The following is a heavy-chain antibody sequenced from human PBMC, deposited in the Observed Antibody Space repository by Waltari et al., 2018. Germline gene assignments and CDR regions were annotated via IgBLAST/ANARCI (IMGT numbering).Heavy chain of an antibody. D-gene: IGHD3-22*01. Sequence: QLQFQESGPGLAKPSTTLSLNCTVSGGCISSSNYYWGSIRQPAGKGLEWIGSIYYSRTTSYNPSRKSRVTISVDTSKNQFSLKMSSVTAPDTAVYYCAGLSYYDSLVDYWGQGTLVTVAS. V-gene: IGHV4-39*01. CDR3: AGLSYYDSLVDY. CDR1: GGCISSSNYY. CDR2: IYYSRTT. J-gene: IGHJ4*02.